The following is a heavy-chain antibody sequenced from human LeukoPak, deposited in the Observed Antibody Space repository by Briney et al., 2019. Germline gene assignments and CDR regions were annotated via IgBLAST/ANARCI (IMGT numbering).Heavy chain of an antibody. CDR2: ISAYNGYT. Sequence: ASVKVSCKASGYTFTRYGISWVRQAPGQGLECMGWISAYNGYTNYTQKFQGRVTMTTDTSTSTVYMELRSLRSDDTAVYYCARDSGFDWLFMGDAFDIWGQGTMVTVSS. CDR1: GYTFTRYG. CDR3: ARDSGFDWLFMGDAFDI. J-gene: IGHJ3*02. V-gene: IGHV1-18*01. D-gene: IGHD3-9*01.